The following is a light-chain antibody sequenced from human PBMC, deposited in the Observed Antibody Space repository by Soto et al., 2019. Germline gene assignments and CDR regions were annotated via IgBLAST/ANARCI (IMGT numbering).Light chain of an antibody. V-gene: IGKV3D-15*01. CDR3: QQYNNWPRT. CDR2: AAS. CDR1: QSVSNN. J-gene: IGKJ1*01. Sequence: EIVLTQSPGTLSLSPGERATLSCRASQSVSNNYLAWYQQKPGQAPRLLIYAASSRATGIPDRFSGSGSGTEFTLTISSLQSEDFAIYYCQQYNNWPRTFGQGTKVDIK.